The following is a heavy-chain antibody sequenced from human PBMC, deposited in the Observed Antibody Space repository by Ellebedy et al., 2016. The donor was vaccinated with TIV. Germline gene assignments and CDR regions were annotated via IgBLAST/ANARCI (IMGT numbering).Heavy chain of an antibody. CDR3: AGLNWGRYYFNS. V-gene: IGHV3-48*02. J-gene: IGHJ4*02. D-gene: IGHD7-27*01. Sequence: PGGSLRLSCAASGFTFSSYSMNWVRQAPGKGLEWVSYISSSSSPIYYEDSVKGRFTISRDNAKNSLYLQMNSLRDEDTAVYYCAGLNWGRYYFNSWGQGTLVTVSS. CDR2: ISSSSSPI. CDR1: GFTFSSYS.